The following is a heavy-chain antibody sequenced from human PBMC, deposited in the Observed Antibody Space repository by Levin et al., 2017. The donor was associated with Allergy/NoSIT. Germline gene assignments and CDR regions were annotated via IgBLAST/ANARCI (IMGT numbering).Heavy chain of an antibody. D-gene: IGHD2-2*01. CDR3: AKDLSAVPAANYYYAMDV. Sequence: PGGSLRLSCAASGFTFSNYAMNWVRQAPGKGLEWVSGTSDSGGRPYYADSVKGRFPISRDNSKNTLYLQVNSLRAEDTALYYCAKDLSAVPAANYYYAMDVWGQGTTVTVSS. J-gene: IGHJ6*02. CDR1: GFTFSNYA. V-gene: IGHV3-23*01. CDR2: TSDSGGRP.